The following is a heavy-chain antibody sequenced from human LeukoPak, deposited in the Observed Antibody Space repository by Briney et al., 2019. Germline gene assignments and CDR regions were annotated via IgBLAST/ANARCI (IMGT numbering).Heavy chain of an antibody. CDR1: GYAFTTYY. V-gene: IGHV1-46*01. D-gene: IGHD3/OR15-3a*01. CDR2: INPRGGST. Sequence: GASVKVSCKTSGYAFTTYYIHWVRRAPGQGLEWGGIINPRGGSTTYGQKFQGRVTMTRDTSTSTVYMELSSLRSEDTAVYYCARAADWDQTTHSDDYWGQGTLVTVSS. J-gene: IGHJ4*02. CDR3: ARAADWDQTTHSDDY.